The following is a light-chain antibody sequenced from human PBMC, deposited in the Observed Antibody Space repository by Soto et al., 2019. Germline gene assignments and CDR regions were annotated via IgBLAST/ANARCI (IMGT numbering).Light chain of an antibody. Sequence: QSALTQPPSASGSPGQSVTISCTGTSSDVGGYNYVSWYQQHPGKAPKFMSYEVSTRPSGVPDRFSGSKSGNTASLTGSGLQAEDEADYYCSSYAGSNFVVFGGGTKLTVL. CDR3: SSYAGSNFVV. CDR1: SSDVGGYNY. J-gene: IGLJ2*01. CDR2: EVS. V-gene: IGLV2-8*01.